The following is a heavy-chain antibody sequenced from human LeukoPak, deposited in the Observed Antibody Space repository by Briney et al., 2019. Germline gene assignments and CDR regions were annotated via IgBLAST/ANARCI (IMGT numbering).Heavy chain of an antibody. D-gene: IGHD5-12*01. CDR2: ISHTGSA. CDR1: GYSISSGFY. CDR3: ARQTAVATSYFDC. V-gene: IGHV4-38-2*02. Sequence: SETLSLTCTVSGYSISSGFYWGWLRQSPGKGLEWVGTISHTGSAYYNPSLKSRVTISVDTTKNQFSLNLNSVTAADTALYYCARQTAVATSYFDCWGQGTLVTVSS. J-gene: IGHJ4*02.